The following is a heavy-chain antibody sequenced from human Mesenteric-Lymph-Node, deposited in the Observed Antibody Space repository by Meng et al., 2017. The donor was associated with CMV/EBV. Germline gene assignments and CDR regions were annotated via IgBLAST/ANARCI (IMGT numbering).Heavy chain of an antibody. J-gene: IGHJ4*02. Sequence: SGGPFSRYPLIWVPQAPGQVLEWMGTIIPISATTNSAPNFQDRFTITADESTKTAYMGLNSLTSQDTAVYFCARGEAGMVASFGFDCWGQGTLVTVSS. V-gene: IGHV1-69*15. D-gene: IGHD1-26*01. CDR1: GGPFSRYP. CDR2: IIPISATT. CDR3: ARGEAGMVASFGFDC.